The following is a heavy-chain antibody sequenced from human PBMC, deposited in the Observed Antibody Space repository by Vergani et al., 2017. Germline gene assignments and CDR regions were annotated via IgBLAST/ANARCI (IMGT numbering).Heavy chain of an antibody. CDR3: ARDHPYDILAGYL. Sequence: EVQLVESGGGLVKPGGSLRLSCAASGFTFSSYSMNWVRQAPGKGLEWVSSISSSSSYIYYADSVKGRFTISRDNAKNSLYLQMNSLRAEDTAVYYCARDHPYDILAGYLWGQGTLVTVSS. D-gene: IGHD3-9*01. V-gene: IGHV3-21*01. CDR2: ISSSSSYI. J-gene: IGHJ5*02. CDR1: GFTFSSYS.